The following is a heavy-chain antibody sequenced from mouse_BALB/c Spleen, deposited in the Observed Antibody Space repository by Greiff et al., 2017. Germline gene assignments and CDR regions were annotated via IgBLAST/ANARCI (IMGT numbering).Heavy chain of an antibody. J-gene: IGHJ2*01. V-gene: IGHV5-12-1*01. CDR1: GFAFSSYD. CDR2: ISSGGGST. Sequence: EVKLMESGGGLVKPGGSLKLSCAASGFAFSSYDMSWVRQTPEKRLEWVAYISSGGGSTYYPDTVKGRFTISRDNAKNTLYLQMSSLKSEDTAMYYCARHYDYYFDYWGQGTTLTVSS. D-gene: IGHD2-4*01. CDR3: ARHYDYYFDY.